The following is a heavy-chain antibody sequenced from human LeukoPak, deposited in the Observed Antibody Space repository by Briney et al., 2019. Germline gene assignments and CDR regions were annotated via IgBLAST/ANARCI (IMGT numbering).Heavy chain of an antibody. CDR2: IKSKLDGGTA. CDR1: GFTFSSAS. J-gene: IGHJ5*02. Sequence: GESLRLSCAASGFTFSSASMNWVRQAPGQGLEWVGRIKSKLDGGTADYGAPLKGRFTITRDDSKRTLYLQMNNLKTEDTAVYYCTRSSNNNAWGQGILVTAAS. D-gene: IGHD1-14*01. CDR3: TRSSNNNA. V-gene: IGHV3-15*01.